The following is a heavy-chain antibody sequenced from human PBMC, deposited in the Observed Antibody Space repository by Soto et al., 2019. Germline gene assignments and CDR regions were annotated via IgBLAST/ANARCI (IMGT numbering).Heavy chain of an antibody. J-gene: IGHJ4*02. V-gene: IGHV3-33*01. CDR1: EFTFSSYG. CDR2: IWYDGSNK. D-gene: IGHD3-10*01. Sequence: QVQLVESGGGVVQPGRSLRLSCAASEFTFSSYGMHWVRQAPGKGLEWVAVIWYDGSNKYYADSVKGRFTISRDNSNNTLYLQMTSLRAEDTAVYYCAREDYGSGSFDYWGQGTLVTVSS. CDR3: AREDYGSGSFDY.